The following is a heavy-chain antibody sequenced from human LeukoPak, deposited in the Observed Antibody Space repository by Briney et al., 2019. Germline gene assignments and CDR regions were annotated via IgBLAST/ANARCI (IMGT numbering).Heavy chain of an antibody. CDR3: ARRNRLYSSSWSSLAFDI. D-gene: IGHD6-13*01. CDR1: GYTFTSYD. Sequence: GASVKVSCKGSGYTFTSYDINWVRQATGQGLEWMGWTNPNSGYTGSAQKFQGRVTITRNTSISTAYMELSSLRSEDTAVYYCARRNRLYSSSWSSLAFDIWGQGTMVTVSS. J-gene: IGHJ3*02. CDR2: TNPNSGYT. V-gene: IGHV1-8*01.